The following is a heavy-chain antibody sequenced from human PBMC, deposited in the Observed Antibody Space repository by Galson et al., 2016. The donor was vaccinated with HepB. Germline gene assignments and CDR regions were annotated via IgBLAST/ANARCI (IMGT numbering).Heavy chain of an antibody. CDR2: ISGSGGTT. D-gene: IGHD3-16*02. Sequence: LRLSCAASGFTFRTYAMSWVRQAPGKGLEWVSTISGSGGTTYYADSVKGRFTISRDNSKNTLYLQMNSLRAEDTAVYYCAKGVIPGAFYTKWFDPWGQGTLVTVSS. V-gene: IGHV3-23*01. CDR3: AKGVIPGAFYTKWFDP. J-gene: IGHJ5*02. CDR1: GFTFRTYA.